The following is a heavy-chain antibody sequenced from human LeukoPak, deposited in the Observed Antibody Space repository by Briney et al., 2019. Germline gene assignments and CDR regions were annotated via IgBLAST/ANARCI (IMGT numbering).Heavy chain of an antibody. Sequence: GGSLRLSCAASGFTDSSNYMSWVRQAPGKGLEWVSVIYSGGSTYYADSVKGRFTISRDNSKNTLYLQMNSLRVEDTAVYYCARTTRGFLVAADWGQGTMVTVSS. CDR3: ARTTRGFLVAAD. CDR2: IYSGGST. CDR1: GFTDSSNY. D-gene: IGHD1-26*01. V-gene: IGHV3-53*01. J-gene: IGHJ3*01.